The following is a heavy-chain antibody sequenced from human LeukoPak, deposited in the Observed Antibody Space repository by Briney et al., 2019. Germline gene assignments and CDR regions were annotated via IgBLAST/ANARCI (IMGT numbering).Heavy chain of an antibody. V-gene: IGHV3-53*01. CDR3: ASFTVVGSYYYYMGV. CDR2: IYSGGST. J-gene: IGHJ6*03. Sequence: PGGSLRLSCAASGFTVSFNYMSWVRQAPGKGLEWISVIYSGGSTYYADSVKGRFTISRDDSKNTLYLQMNSLRAEDSAVYYCASFTVVGSYYYYMGVWGNGTTVTVSS. D-gene: IGHD3-10*01. CDR1: GFTVSFNY.